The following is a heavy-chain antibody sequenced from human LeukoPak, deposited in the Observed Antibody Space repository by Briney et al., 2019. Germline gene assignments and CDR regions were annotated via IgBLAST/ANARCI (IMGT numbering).Heavy chain of an antibody. D-gene: IGHD5-24*01. J-gene: IGHJ3*02. Sequence: PGRSLRLSCAASGFTFSSYEMDWVRRAPGKGLEWVSYIGSSGGSRYYADSVKGRFTTSRDNAKNSLYLQMNSLRAEDTAVYYCAREDGDAFDIWGQGTMVTVSS. V-gene: IGHV3-48*03. CDR2: IGSSGGSR. CDR3: AREDGDAFDI. CDR1: GFTFSSYE.